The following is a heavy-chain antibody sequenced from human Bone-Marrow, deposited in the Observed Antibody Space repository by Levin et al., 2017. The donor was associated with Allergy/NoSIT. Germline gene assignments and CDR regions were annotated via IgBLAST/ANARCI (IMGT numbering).Heavy chain of an antibody. J-gene: IGHJ4*01. CDR2: INTDGSSP. CDR3: ADLGPDY. Sequence: GESLKISCAASGFSFNNNWMEWVRQAPGKGLVWVAHINTDGSSPTYADSVKGRFTISRDNAKNTLYLQMNSLRVEDTAVYYCADLGPDYWGHGTLVTVSS. V-gene: IGHV3-74*03. CDR1: GFSFNNNW.